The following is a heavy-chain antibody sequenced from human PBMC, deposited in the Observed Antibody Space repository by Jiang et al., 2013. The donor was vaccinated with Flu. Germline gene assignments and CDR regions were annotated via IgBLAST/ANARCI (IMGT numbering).Heavy chain of an antibody. Sequence: SCKGSGYSFTSYWIGWVRQMPGKGLEWMGIIYPGDSDTRYSPSFQGQVTISADKSISTAYLQWSSLKASDTAMYYCARHYSSSWYSGWYFDLWGRGTLVTVSS. CDR1: GYSFTSYW. CDR3: ARHYSSSWYSGWYFDL. J-gene: IGHJ2*01. CDR2: IYPGDSDT. D-gene: IGHD6-13*01. V-gene: IGHV5-51*01.